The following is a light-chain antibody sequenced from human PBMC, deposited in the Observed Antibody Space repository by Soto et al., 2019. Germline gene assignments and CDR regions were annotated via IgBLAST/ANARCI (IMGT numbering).Light chain of an antibody. CDR3: GTWDSSLSAGRV. Sequence: QSVLTQPPSVSAAPGQKVTISCSGSSSNIGNNYVSWYQQLPGTAPKLLIYDNNKRPSVIPDRFSGSKSGTSATLGITGLQTGDEADYYCGTWDSSLSAGRVFGGGTKVTVL. J-gene: IGLJ2*01. CDR2: DNN. CDR1: SSNIGNNY. V-gene: IGLV1-51*01.